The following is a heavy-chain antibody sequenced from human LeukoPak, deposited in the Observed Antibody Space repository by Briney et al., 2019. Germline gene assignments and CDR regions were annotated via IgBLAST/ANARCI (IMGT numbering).Heavy chain of an antibody. D-gene: IGHD4-23*01. V-gene: IGHV4-34*01. CDR1: GGSFSGYY. Sequence: SETLSLTCAVYGGSFSGYYWSWIRQPPGKGLEWIGEINHSGSTNYNPSLKSRVTISVDTSKNQFSLKLSSVTAADTAVYYCARVDYGGKTLDIWGQGTMVTVSS. CDR2: INHSGST. CDR3: ARVDYGGKTLDI. J-gene: IGHJ3*02.